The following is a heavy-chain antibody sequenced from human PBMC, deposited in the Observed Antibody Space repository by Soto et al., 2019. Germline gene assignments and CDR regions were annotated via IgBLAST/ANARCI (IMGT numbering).Heavy chain of an antibody. D-gene: IGHD6-19*01. Sequence: ASVKVSCKVSGYTLTELSMHWVRQAPGKGLEWMGGFDPEDGETIYAQKFQGRVTMTEDTSTDTAYMELSSLRSDDTAVYYCATEKSSGWGHNWFGPSSQGALVTVSS. J-gene: IGHJ5*02. V-gene: IGHV1-24*01. CDR1: GYTLTELS. CDR3: ATEKSSGWGHNWFGP. CDR2: FDPEDGET.